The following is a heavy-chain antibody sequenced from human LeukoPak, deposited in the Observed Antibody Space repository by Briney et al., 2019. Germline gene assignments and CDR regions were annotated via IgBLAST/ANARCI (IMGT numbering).Heavy chain of an antibody. V-gene: IGHV4-61*02. Sequence: KSSETLSLTCTDSGGSISSGSYYWSWIRQPAGKGLEWIGRIYTSGSTNYNPSLKSRVTISVDTSKNQFSLKLSSVTATDTAVYYCAREVGSFDYWGQGTLVTVSS. J-gene: IGHJ4*02. CDR2: IYTSGST. CDR3: AREVGSFDY. D-gene: IGHD1-26*01. CDR1: GGSISSGSYY.